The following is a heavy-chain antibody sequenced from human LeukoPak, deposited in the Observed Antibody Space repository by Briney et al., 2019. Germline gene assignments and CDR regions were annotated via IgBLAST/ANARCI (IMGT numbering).Heavy chain of an antibody. J-gene: IGHJ5*02. CDR2: IFYTGSI. V-gene: IGHV4-59*08. CDR1: GGSISNYY. D-gene: IGHD3-22*01. CDR3: ARSYSASYDSPAGWFDP. Sequence: SETLSLTCTVSGGSISNYYWSWIRQPPGKGLEWIGYIFYTGSINYNPSLRGRVTISVDTSKSQFSLRLSSVTAADTAVYYCARSYSASYDSPAGWFDPWGQGTLVTVSS.